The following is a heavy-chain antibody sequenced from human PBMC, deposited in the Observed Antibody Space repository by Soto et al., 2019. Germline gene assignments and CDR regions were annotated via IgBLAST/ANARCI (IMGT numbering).Heavy chain of an antibody. CDR2: IYHSGST. J-gene: IGHJ6*02. CDR1: DGYSSGGGDS. V-gene: IGHV4-30-2*01. D-gene: IGHD2-8*01. CDR3: ARDRVRATGYHGLDV. Sequence: PSETHCHTCGVADGYSSGGGDSWSWIRQPPGKGLEWIGYIYHSGSTYYNPSLKSRVTISVDRSKNQFSLKVSSVTAADAAVFYCARDRVRATGYHGLDVPGRGPTVTVPS.